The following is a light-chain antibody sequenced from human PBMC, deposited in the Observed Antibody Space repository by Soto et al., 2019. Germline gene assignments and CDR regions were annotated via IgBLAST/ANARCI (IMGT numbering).Light chain of an antibody. CDR3: QQFNSYPWT. CDR2: DAS. CDR1: QGISSA. J-gene: IGKJ1*01. V-gene: IGKV1-13*02. Sequence: ASQLTQSPSYLSASVGDRVTITCRASQGISSALAWYQQKPGKAPKLLIYDASSLESGVPSRFSGSGSGTDFTITISSLQHEDFATYYCQQFNSYPWTIGQGTKVEIK.